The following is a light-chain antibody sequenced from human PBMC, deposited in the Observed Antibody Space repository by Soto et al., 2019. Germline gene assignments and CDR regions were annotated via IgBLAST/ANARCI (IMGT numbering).Light chain of an antibody. V-gene: IGLV1-51*01. Sequence: QSVLTQPPSVSAAPGQTVTIACSGSKSNIGRNYISWYQQLPGTAPKLVIYDINKRPSGIGDRFSGSKSGTSAALGITGLQTRDEAYYFCASWDTNLSAVVFGGGTKLTVL. CDR2: DIN. CDR1: KSNIGRNY. J-gene: IGLJ3*02. CDR3: ASWDTNLSAVV.